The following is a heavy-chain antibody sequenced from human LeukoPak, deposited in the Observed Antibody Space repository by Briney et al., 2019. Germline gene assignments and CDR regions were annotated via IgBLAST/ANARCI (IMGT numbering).Heavy chain of an antibody. D-gene: IGHD3-10*01. J-gene: IGHJ3*02. V-gene: IGHV5-51*01. CDR2: IYPGDSDT. CDR1: GYSFTSYW. Sequence: GESLKISCKGSGYSFTSYWIGWVRQMPGKGLEWMGIIYPGDSDTRYSPSFQGQVTISADKSISTAYLQWSSLKASDTAMYYCARPITGAAAFPDAFDIWGQGTMVTVSS. CDR3: ARPITGAAAFPDAFDI.